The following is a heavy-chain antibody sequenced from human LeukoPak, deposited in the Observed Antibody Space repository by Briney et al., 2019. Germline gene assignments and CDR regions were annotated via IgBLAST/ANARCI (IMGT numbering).Heavy chain of an antibody. J-gene: IGHJ4*02. V-gene: IGHV4-34*01. Sequence: SETLSLTCAVYGGSFSGYYWSWIRQPPGKGLEWIGEINHSGSTNYNPSLKSRVTISVDTSKNQFSLRLSSVTAADTAVYYCARGPAVAGTLPNWGQGTLVTVSS. CDR1: GGSFSGYY. D-gene: IGHD6-19*01. CDR2: INHSGST. CDR3: ARGPAVAGTLPN.